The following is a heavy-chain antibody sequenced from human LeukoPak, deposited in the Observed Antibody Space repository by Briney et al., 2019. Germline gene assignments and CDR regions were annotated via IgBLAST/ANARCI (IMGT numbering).Heavy chain of an antibody. CDR2: ISSSSSYI. CDR3: ARQATNYGMDV. CDR1: GFTFSSYS. J-gene: IGHJ6*02. Sequence: GGSLRLSCAASGFTFSSYSMNWVRQAPGKGLEWVSSISSSSSYIYYADSVKGRFTISRDNVKNSLYLQMNSLRAEDTAVYYCARQATNYGMDVWGQGTTVTVSS. V-gene: IGHV3-21*01.